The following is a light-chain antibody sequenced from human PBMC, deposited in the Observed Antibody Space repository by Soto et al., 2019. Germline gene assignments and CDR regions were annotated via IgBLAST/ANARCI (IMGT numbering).Light chain of an antibody. CDR1: QSISDT. CDR2: GAS. V-gene: IGKV3-20*01. CDR3: QQYGSSPRT. Sequence: EIVMTQSPATLSVSPGGRATLSCRASQSISDTLAWYQQKPGQAPRLLIYGASKRATGFPARFSGSGSGTDFTLTISRLEPEDFAVYYCQQYGSSPRTFGQGTKVDIK. J-gene: IGKJ1*01.